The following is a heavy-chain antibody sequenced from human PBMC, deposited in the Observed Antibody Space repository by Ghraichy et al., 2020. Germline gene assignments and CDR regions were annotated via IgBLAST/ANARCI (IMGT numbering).Heavy chain of an antibody. CDR2: INPNSGGT. Sequence: ASVKVSCKASGYTFTGYYMHWVRQAPGQGLEWMGWINPNSGGTNYAQKFQGRVTMTRDTSISTAYMELSRLRSDDTAVYYCAREASIVGVTRYFDYWGQGTLVTVSS. CDR1: GYTFTGYY. V-gene: IGHV1-2*02. J-gene: IGHJ4*02. D-gene: IGHD1-26*01. CDR3: AREASIVGVTRYFDY.